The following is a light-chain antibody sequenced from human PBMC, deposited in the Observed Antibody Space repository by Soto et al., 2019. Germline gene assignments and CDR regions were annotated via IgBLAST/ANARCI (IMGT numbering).Light chain of an antibody. Sequence: IVLTQSPATLSLSPGERATLSCRASQSVSSYLAWYQQKPGQAPRLLIYDASNRATGIPARFSGSGSGTDFTLTISSLEPEEFAVYYCQQRSNWPPITFGQGTRREIK. CDR2: DAS. J-gene: IGKJ5*01. V-gene: IGKV3-11*01. CDR3: QQRSNWPPIT. CDR1: QSVSSY.